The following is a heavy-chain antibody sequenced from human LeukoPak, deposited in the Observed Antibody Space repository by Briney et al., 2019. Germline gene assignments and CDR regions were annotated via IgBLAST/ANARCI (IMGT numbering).Heavy chain of an antibody. CDR1: GGSICTYF. CDR2: IYYSGST. D-gene: IGHD2/OR15-2a*01. V-gene: IGHV4-59*08. Sequence: PSETLSLTCTVSGGSICTYFWNCIPQPPGKGLEWSGYIYYSGSTHYNHSLESRVTMSVDTSKNQFSLDLTSVTAADTAVYYCARHLHVNSGTFSQHWGQGTLVTASS. J-gene: IGHJ1*01. CDR3: ARHLHVNSGTFSQH.